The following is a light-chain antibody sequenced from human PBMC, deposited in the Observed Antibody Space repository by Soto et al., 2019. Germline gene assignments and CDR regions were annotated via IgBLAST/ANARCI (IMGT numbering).Light chain of an antibody. CDR2: EVT. V-gene: IGLV2-23*02. CDR1: SSDVGYYNL. J-gene: IGLJ1*01. Sequence: QSALTQPASVSGSPGQSITISCTGTSSDVGYYNLVSWYQHLPGRAPKLIVYEVTERPSGISSRFSGSKSGNTASLTISGLQAEDEADYFCFSCGYNSTSVFGSGTKLTVL. CDR3: FSCGYNSTSV.